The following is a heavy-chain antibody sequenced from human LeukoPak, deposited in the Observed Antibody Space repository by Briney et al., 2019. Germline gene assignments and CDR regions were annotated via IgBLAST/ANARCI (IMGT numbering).Heavy chain of an antibody. CDR1: GFTSSDYW. D-gene: IGHD6-6*01. CDR3: AREQYSSSSGYFDY. Sequence: GGSLRLSCAASGFTSSDYWMAWVRQAPGKGLEWVGNTNENGGAQFYVDSVKGRFTISRDNSKNTLYLQMNSLRAEDTAVYYCAREQYSSSSGYFDYWGQGTLVTGSS. J-gene: IGHJ4*02. CDR2: TNENGGAQ. V-gene: IGHV3-7*01.